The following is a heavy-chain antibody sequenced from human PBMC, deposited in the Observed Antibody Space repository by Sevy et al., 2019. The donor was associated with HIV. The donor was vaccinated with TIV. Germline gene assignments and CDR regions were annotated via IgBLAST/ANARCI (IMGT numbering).Heavy chain of an antibody. J-gene: IGHJ4*02. Sequence: SETLSLTCTVSGGSISSSSYYWGWIRQPPGKGLEWIGSIYYSGSTYYNPSLKSRATISVDTSKNQFSLKLSSVTAADTAVYYCARHVVVTATLDYWGQGTLVTVSS. V-gene: IGHV4-39*01. CDR2: IYYSGST. D-gene: IGHD2-21*02. CDR1: GGSISSSSYY. CDR3: ARHVVVTATLDY.